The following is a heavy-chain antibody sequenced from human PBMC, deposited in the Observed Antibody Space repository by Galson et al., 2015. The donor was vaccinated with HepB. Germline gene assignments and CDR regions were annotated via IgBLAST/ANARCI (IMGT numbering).Heavy chain of an antibody. V-gene: IGHV3-30*02. CDR3: ANGHDSSGSFVVY. CDR1: GFTFSSYG. CDR2: IRHDGSNK. Sequence: SLRLSCAASGFTFSSYGMHWVRQAPGKGLEWVAFIRHDGSNKYYADSVKGRFTISRDNSKNTLYLQMNSLRAEDTAVYYCANGHDSSGSFVVYWGQGTLVTVSS. D-gene: IGHD3-22*01. J-gene: IGHJ4*02.